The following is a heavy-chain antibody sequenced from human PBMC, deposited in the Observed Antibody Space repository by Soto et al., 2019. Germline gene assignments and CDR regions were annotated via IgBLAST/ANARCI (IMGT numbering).Heavy chain of an antibody. V-gene: IGHV3-53*01. CDR2: IYSGGST. J-gene: IGHJ6*02. CDR3: ASLGRRGVYYYYYGMDV. Sequence: EVQLVESGGGLIQPGGSLRLSCAASGFTVSSNYMSWVRQAPGKGLEWVSVIYSGGSTYYADSVKGRFTISRDNSKKPMDSKRNSPEAEDTAVYYCASLGRRGVYYYYYGMDVCGQGTTVTVSS. CDR1: GFTVSSNY. D-gene: IGHD7-27*01.